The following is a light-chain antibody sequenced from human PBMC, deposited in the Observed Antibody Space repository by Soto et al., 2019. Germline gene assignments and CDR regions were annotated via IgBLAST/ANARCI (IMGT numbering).Light chain of an antibody. CDR2: SNN. J-gene: IGLJ1*01. Sequence: QSVLTQPPSASGTPRQRVTISCSGSSSDFGSNTVNWYQQLPGTAPKLLIYSNNQRPSGVPDRFSGSKSGTSASLAISGLQSEDEADYYCAYWDDSLSGLYVFGTGTKVTVL. CDR1: SSDFGSNT. CDR3: AYWDDSLSGLYV. V-gene: IGLV1-44*01.